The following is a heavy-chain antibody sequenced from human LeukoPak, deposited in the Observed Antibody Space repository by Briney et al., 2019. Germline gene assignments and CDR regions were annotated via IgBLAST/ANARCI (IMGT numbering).Heavy chain of an antibody. D-gene: IGHD3-10*01. CDR3: ARGSRALWFGELSYWYFDL. J-gene: IGHJ2*01. Sequence: GASVKVSCKASGYTFTGYYMHWVRQAPGQGLEWMGWINLNSGGTNYAQKFQGRVTMTRDTSISTAYMELSRLRSDDTAVYYCARGSRALWFGELSYWYFDLWGRGTLVTVSS. CDR2: INLNSGGT. CDR1: GYTFTGYY. V-gene: IGHV1-2*02.